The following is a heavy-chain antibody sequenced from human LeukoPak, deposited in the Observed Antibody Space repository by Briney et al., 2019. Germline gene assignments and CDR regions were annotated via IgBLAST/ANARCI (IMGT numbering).Heavy chain of an antibody. Sequence: PGGSLGLSCAASGFTFSNYGMHWVRQAPGKGLEWVAFLRRDGSDKYYADSVKGRFTISRDNSKNTVYLQMNSLRPEGTAVYYCAKDHSQNFDYWGQGTLVTVSS. J-gene: IGHJ4*02. CDR1: GFTFSNYG. D-gene: IGHD5-18*01. CDR2: LRRDGSDK. CDR3: AKDHSQNFDY. V-gene: IGHV3-30*02.